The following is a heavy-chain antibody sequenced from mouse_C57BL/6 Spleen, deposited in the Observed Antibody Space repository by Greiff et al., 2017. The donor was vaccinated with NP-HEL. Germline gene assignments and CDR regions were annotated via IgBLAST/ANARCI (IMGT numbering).Heavy chain of an antibody. V-gene: IGHV1-52*01. CDR3: ARQIYYDYDRVFDY. Sequence: QVQLQQPGAELVRPGSSVKLSCKASGYTFTSYWMHWVKQRPIQGLEWIGNIDPSDSETHYNQKFKDKATLTVDKSSSTAYMQLSSLTSEDSAVYYCARQIYYDYDRVFDYWGQGTTLTVSS. CDR1: GYTFTSYW. D-gene: IGHD2-4*01. CDR2: IDPSDSET. J-gene: IGHJ2*01.